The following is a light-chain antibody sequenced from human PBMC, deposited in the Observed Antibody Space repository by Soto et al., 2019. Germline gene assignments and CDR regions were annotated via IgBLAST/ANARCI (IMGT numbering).Light chain of an antibody. Sequence: QSVLTQPASVSGSPGQSITISCAGTSSDIGAYNFVSWYQQHPGEVPKLILYDVNVRPSGVSNRFSGSKSGNTASLTISGLQAEDEAHYYCTSWTTSTTMIFGGGTKVTVL. CDR3: TSWTTSTTMI. CDR1: SSDIGAYNF. V-gene: IGLV2-14*03. CDR2: DVN. J-gene: IGLJ2*01.